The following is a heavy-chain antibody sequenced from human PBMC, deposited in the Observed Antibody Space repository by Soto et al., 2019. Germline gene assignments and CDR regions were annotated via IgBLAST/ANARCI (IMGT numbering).Heavy chain of an antibody. CDR1: GGSISSYY. CDR2: IYYSGST. Sequence: PSETLPLTWTVSGGSISSYYWSWIRQPPGKGLEWIGYIYYSGSTNYNPSLKSRVTISVDTSKNQFSLKLSSVTAADTAVYYCARLLWSRGDWFDPWGQGTLVTVSS. CDR3: ARLLWSRGDWFDP. V-gene: IGHV4-59*08. D-gene: IGHD3-10*01. J-gene: IGHJ5*02.